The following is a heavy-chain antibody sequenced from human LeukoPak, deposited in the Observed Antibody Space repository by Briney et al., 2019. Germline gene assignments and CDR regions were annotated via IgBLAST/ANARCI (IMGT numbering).Heavy chain of an antibody. J-gene: IGHJ4*02. CDR3: ARGAYSSGWAYFDH. CDR1: GFTFSDYS. Sequence: GGSLRLSCAASGFTFSDYSMNWVRQAPGKGLEWVSYISFSVDTKYYGDSVKGRFTISRDNAKNSLYLHMDSLRAEDTAVYYCARGAYSSGWAYFDHWGQGTLVTVSS. V-gene: IGHV3-48*04. CDR2: ISFSVDTK. D-gene: IGHD6-19*01.